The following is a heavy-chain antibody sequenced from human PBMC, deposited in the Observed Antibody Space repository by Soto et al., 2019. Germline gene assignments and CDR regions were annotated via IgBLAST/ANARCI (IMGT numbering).Heavy chain of an antibody. Sequence: GGSLRLSCAASGFTFSSYWMHWVRQAPGKGLVWVSRINSDGSSTSYADSVKGRFTISRDNAKNTLYLQMNSLRAEDTAVYYCARGGYDSSGYYLGLFDYWGQGTLVTVSS. CDR3: ARGGYDSSGYYLGLFDY. J-gene: IGHJ4*02. CDR2: INSDGSST. CDR1: GFTFSSYW. D-gene: IGHD3-22*01. V-gene: IGHV3-74*01.